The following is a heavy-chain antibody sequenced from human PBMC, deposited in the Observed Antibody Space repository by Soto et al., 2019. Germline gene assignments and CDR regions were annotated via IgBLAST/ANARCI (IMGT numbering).Heavy chain of an antibody. J-gene: IGHJ6*02. CDR3: ARGNPFNYAGFDV. CDR1: GYTFSDFD. Sequence: ASVKVSCKASGYTFSDFDINWLRQASGQGPEWMGWMNAKSGDTFFAQRFQGKFNMTWDTSLSTAYMEVGSLTSDDTAMYYCARGNPFNYAGFDVWGQGTTVTVAS. D-gene: IGHD3-16*01. V-gene: IGHV1-8*01. CDR2: MNAKSGDT.